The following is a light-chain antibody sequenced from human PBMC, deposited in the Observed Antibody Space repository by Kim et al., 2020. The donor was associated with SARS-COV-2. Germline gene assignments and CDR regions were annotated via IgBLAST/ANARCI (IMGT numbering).Light chain of an antibody. J-gene: IGLJ1*01. V-gene: IGLV2-14*03. CDR1: SSDVGGYNY. CDR3: SSYTSSSTLV. Sequence: QSVPISCTGTSSDVGGYNYGSWYQTQPGNAPKLMIYDVSNRPSGVSNRFSGSKSGNTASLTISGLQAEDEADYYCSSYTSSSTLVFGTGTQLTVL. CDR2: DVS.